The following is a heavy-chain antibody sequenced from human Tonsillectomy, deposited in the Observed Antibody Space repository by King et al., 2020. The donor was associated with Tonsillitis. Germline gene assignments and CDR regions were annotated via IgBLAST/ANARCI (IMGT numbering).Heavy chain of an antibody. V-gene: IGHV3-30*18. D-gene: IGHD5-18*01. CDR1: GFTFSSYG. Sequence: QLVQSGGGVVQPGISLRLSCAASGFTFSSYGMHWVRQALGKGLDWVAVMSYDGNNKYYAYSVKGLVTISRDNSKNTLYLQVNSLRAEDTAVYYCAKGGYSYGWSYFDYWGQGTLVTVSS. CDR3: AKGGYSYGWSYFDY. CDR2: MSYDGNNK. J-gene: IGHJ4*02.